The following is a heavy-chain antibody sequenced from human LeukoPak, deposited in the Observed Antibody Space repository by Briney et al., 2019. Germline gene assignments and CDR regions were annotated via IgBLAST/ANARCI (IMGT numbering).Heavy chain of an antibody. J-gene: IGHJ3*02. D-gene: IGHD1-26*01. CDR1: GGSISSGDYY. V-gene: IGHV4-30-4*01. CDR3: ARDGRVDPAKAFDI. Sequence: SETLSLTCTVSGGSISSGDYYWSWIRQPPGKGLEWIGYIYYSGSTYYNPSLKSRVTISVDTSKNQFSLKLSSATAADTAVYYCARDGRVDPAKAFDIWGQGTMVTVSS. CDR2: IYYSGST.